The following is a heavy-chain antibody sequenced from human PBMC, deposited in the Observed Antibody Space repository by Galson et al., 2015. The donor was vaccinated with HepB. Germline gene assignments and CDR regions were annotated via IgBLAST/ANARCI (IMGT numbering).Heavy chain of an antibody. CDR1: GGSVSSDSYY. CDR2: IYHSGST. Sequence: TLSLTCTVAGGSVSSDSYYWGWIRQPPGKGLEWIGTIYHSGSTYYNPSLKSRVTISVDTSKNKFSLKLSSVTAAETAMYYCARTSSCSTTSFYFSGTYNFDNWGQGILVTVSS. D-gene: IGHD2-2*01. J-gene: IGHJ4*02. CDR3: ARTSSCSTTSFYFSGTYNFDN. V-gene: IGHV4-39*01.